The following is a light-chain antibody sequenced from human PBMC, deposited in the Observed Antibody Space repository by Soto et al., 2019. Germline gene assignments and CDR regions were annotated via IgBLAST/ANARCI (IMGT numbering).Light chain of an antibody. J-gene: IGLJ2*01. Sequence: QSALTQPASVSGSPGQSITISCSGTSSDVGGSNYVSWYQQHPGEAPKLMIYDVSYRPSGVSNRFSGSKSGNTASLTISGLRAADEADYFCSSYTSSAPGVLFGGGTKLTVL. V-gene: IGLV2-14*03. CDR3: SSYTSSAPGVL. CDR2: DVS. CDR1: SSDVGGSNY.